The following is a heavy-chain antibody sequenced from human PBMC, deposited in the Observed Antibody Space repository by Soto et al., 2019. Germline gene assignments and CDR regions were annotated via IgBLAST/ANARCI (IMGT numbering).Heavy chain of an antibody. CDR2: IIPILGIA. CDR1: GGTFSSYT. J-gene: IGHJ4*02. Sequence: QVQLVQSGAEVKKPGSSVKVSCKASGGTFSSYTISWVRQAPGQGLEWMGRIIPILGIANYAQKFQGRVTITADKSTSTAYMELSSRRSEDTAVYYCAIGLRVGWDEGDYWGQGTLVTVSS. V-gene: IGHV1-69*02. D-gene: IGHD1-26*01. CDR3: AIGLRVGWDEGDY.